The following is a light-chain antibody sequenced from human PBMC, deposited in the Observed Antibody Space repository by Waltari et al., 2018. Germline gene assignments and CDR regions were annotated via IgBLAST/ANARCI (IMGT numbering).Light chain of an antibody. J-gene: IGKJ4*01. CDR1: QYIGDY. V-gene: IGKV3-11*01. CDR3: QNRRNWPLLT. CDR2: GAS. Sequence: VLTQSPATLYLYRRDRANLSCSASQYIGDYLAWYQQKPGQAPRLLMSGASNRATGVRDRFSASGSGTDLTLTVSSLGPEDFAVYYCQNRRNWPLLTFGGGTKVEIK.